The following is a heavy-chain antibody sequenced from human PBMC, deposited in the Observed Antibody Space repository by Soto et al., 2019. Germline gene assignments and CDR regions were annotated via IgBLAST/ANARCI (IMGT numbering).Heavy chain of an antibody. CDR3: ARTVGPGLTAFFAH. Sequence: QVQLQESGPGLLKPSETLSLTCTVSGGSVSSDDYYWSWIRQPPGKGLEWTGFIYYTGGTNYNPSRKSRVTISVDKSKNQFSLKLGSVTAADTAVYYCARTVGPGLTAFFAHWGQGTLVTVSS. D-gene: IGHD2-15*01. V-gene: IGHV4-61*08. CDR2: IYYTGGT. CDR1: GGSVSSDDYY. J-gene: IGHJ4*02.